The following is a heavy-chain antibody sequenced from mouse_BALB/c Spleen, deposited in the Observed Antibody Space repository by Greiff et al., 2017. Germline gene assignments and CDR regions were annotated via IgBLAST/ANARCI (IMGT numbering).Heavy chain of an antibody. CDR3: ARGDDYYAMDY. V-gene: IGHV1-63*02. Sequence: VQLQESGAELVRPGTSVKISCKASGYTFTNYWLGWVKQRPGHGLEWIGDIYPGGGYTNYNEKFKGKATLTADTSSSTAYMQLSSLTSEDSAVYFCARGDDYYAMDYWGQGTSVTVSS. J-gene: IGHJ4*01. CDR1: GYTFTNYW. CDR2: IYPGGGYT.